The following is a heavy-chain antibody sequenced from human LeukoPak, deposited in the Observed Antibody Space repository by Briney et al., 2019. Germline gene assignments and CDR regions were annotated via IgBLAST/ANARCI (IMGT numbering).Heavy chain of an antibody. V-gene: IGHV1-2*02. J-gene: IGHJ6*03. D-gene: IGHD4-17*01. Sequence: GASVRVSCKASGYTFTGYYMHWVRQAPGQGLEWMGWINPNSGGTNYAQKFQGRVTMTRDTSISTAYMELSRLRSDDTAVYYCARGESDYGDYRAYYYYYYMDVWGKGTTVTVSS. CDR3: ARGESDYGDYRAYYYYYYMDV. CDR2: INPNSGGT. CDR1: GYTFTGYY.